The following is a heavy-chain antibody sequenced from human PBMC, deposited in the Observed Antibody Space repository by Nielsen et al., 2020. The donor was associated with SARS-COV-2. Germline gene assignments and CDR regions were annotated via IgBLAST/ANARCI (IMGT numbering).Heavy chain of an antibody. J-gene: IGHJ6*02. CDR3: ARLIAAASYYYYYGMDV. D-gene: IGHD6-13*01. V-gene: IGHV4-34*01. CDR2: INHSGST. Sequence: RQAPGKGLEWIGEINHSGSTNYNPSLKSRVTISVDTSKNQFSLKLSSVTAADTAVYYCARLIAAASYYYYYGMDVWGQGTTVTVSS.